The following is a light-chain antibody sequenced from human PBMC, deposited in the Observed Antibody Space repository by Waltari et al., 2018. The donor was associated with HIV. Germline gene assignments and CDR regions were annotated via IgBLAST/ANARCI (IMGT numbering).Light chain of an antibody. Sequence: DIQMTQSPSSLSASVGDRVTITCRASQGVSSWVAWYQHKPDKAPKALIYAATNLQSGVPSRFSGSGSGTIFTLIISSLQPEDFATYYCQQCKTFPLTFGGGTKV. J-gene: IGKJ4*01. CDR3: QQCKTFPLT. V-gene: IGKV1D-16*01. CDR1: QGVSSW. CDR2: AAT.